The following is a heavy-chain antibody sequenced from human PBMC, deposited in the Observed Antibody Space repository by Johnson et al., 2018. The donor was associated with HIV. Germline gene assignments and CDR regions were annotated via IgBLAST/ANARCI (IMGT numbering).Heavy chain of an antibody. CDR2: ISWNGGRT. J-gene: IGHJ3*02. D-gene: IGHD3-3*01. CDR1: GFTFDDYG. V-gene: IGHV3-20*04. CDR3: ARVWSGTYFCNEAFDM. Sequence: MQLVESGGSVVRRGGSLRLSCTASGFTFDDYGMSWVRPTPGKGLEWVSGISWNGGRTGYANSVKGRFTISRDNAKKSLYLQMNSLRAEDTALYYCARVWSGTYFCNEAFDMWGQGTRVIVSS.